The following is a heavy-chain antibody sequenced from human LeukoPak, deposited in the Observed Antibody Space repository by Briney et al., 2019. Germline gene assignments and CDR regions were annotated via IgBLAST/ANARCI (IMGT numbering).Heavy chain of an antibody. V-gene: IGHV3-23*01. D-gene: IGHD1-7*01. J-gene: IGHJ4*02. CDR3: ARDLDNWNCVGY. CDR1: GFTFSSSA. Sequence: TGGSLRLSCAASGFTFSSSAMSWVRQAPGKGLEWVAAISDTGRLSYCADSVNGRFTISRDNSKNTLSLQMNSLRAEDTAVYYCARDLDNWNCVGYWGQGTLVTVSS. CDR2: ISDTGRLS.